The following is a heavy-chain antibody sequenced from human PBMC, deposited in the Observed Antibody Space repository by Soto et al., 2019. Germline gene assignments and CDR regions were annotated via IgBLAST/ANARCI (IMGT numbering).Heavy chain of an antibody. V-gene: IGHV1-69*01. D-gene: IGHD3-10*01. CDR3: ARGGGGGEDYNWFDP. CDR2: IIPIFGTA. Sequence: VKVSCKASGGTFSSYAISWVRQAPGQGLEWMGGIIPIFGTANYAQKFQGRVTITADESTSTAYMELSSLRSEDTAVYYCARGGGGGEDYNWFDPWGQGTLVTVSS. J-gene: IGHJ5*02. CDR1: GGTFSSYA.